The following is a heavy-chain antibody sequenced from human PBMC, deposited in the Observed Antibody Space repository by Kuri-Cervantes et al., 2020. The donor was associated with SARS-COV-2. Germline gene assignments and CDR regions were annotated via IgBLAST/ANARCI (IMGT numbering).Heavy chain of an antibody. V-gene: IGHV1-8*01. Sequence: ASVKVSCKAPETTFPNYDINWVRLATGQGLEWMGMVKTNSGNTLYAQFFQGRVTMTRDTSTSTVYMELSSLTSEDTAIYYCYCAPKEGFDSWGQGTLVTVSS. CDR3: YCAPKEGFDS. D-gene: IGHD2-21*01. CDR1: ETTFPNYD. J-gene: IGHJ4*02. CDR2: VKTNSGNT.